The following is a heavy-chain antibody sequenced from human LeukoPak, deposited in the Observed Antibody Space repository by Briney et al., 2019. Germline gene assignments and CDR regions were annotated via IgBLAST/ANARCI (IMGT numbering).Heavy chain of an antibody. CDR1: GFTFSSFG. J-gene: IGHJ4*02. CDR3: AKDLQYYDILTGYRPLLDY. Sequence: GGSLRLSCAASGFTFSSFGMSWVRQAPGKGLEWVSAISGSGGSTYYADSVKGRFTISRDNSKNTLYLQMNSLRAEDTAVYYCAKDLQYYDILTGYRPLLDYWGQGTLVTVSS. CDR2: ISGSGGST. V-gene: IGHV3-23*01. D-gene: IGHD3-9*01.